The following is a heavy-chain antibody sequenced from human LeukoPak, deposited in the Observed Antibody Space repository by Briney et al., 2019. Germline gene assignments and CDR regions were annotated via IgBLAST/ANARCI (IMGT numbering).Heavy chain of an antibody. D-gene: IGHD2-2*02. J-gene: IGHJ5*02. CDR3: ARYCSSTSCYNL. CDR2: IYYSGST. V-gene: IGHV4-59*01. Sequence: SETLSLTCTVSGGSISSYYWSWIRQPPGKGLEWIGYIYYSGSTNYNPSLKSRVTISVDTSKNQFSLKLSSVTAADTAVYYCARYCSSTSCYNLWGQGTLVTVSS. CDR1: GGSISSYY.